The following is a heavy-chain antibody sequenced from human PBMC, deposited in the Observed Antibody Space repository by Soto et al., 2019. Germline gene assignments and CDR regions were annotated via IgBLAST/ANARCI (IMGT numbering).Heavy chain of an antibody. J-gene: IGHJ4*02. CDR1: GGTFSSYT. CDR3: ARDNFYGDYAIFDY. CDR2: IIPILGIA. V-gene: IGHV1-69*08. Sequence: QVQLVQSGAEVKKPRPSLKVSCKASGGTFSSYTISWVRQAPGQGLEWMGRIIPILGIANYAQKFQGRVTITADKSTSTAYMELSSLRSEDTAVYYCARDNFYGDYAIFDYWGQGTLVTVSS. D-gene: IGHD4-17*01.